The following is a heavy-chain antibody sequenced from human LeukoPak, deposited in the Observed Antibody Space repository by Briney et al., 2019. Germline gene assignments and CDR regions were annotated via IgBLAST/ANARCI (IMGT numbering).Heavy chain of an antibody. V-gene: IGHV4-34*01. D-gene: IGHD6-13*01. CDR1: GGSFSGYY. CDR3: ARVLAAAGNNWFDP. Sequence: SETLSLTCAVYGGSFSGYYWSWIRQPPGKGLEWIGEINHSGSTNYNPSLKSRVTISVDTSKNQFSLKLSSVTAADTAVYYCARVLAAAGNNWFDPWGQGALVTVSS. CDR2: INHSGST. J-gene: IGHJ5*02.